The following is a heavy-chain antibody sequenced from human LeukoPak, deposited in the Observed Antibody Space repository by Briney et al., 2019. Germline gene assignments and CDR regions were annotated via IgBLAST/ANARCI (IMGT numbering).Heavy chain of an antibody. D-gene: IGHD1-26*01. CDR1: GVSVSSSDYY. CDR2: IYTSGST. CDR3: ARDLWGATHDY. Sequence: SETLSLTCTVSGVSVSSSDYYWSWIRQPAGKGLEWIGRIYTSGSTNYNPSLKSRVTISVDTSKNQFSLKLSSVTAADTAVYYCARDLWGATHDYWGQGTLVTVSS. J-gene: IGHJ4*02. V-gene: IGHV4-61*02.